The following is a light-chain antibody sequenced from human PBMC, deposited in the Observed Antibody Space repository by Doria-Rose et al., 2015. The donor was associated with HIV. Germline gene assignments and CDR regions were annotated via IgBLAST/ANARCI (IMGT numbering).Light chain of an antibody. CDR3: QQYGTSWT. J-gene: IGKJ1*01. CDR1: QSFSSTY. CDR2: DGS. Sequence: TQSPGTLSLSPGERATLSCRASQSFSSTYLAWYRQKPVQAPSLRIYDGSTRATGIPDRFSASGSETDFTLTINGLETEDFALYHGQQYGTSWTFGQRTKAEI. V-gene: IGKV3-20*01.